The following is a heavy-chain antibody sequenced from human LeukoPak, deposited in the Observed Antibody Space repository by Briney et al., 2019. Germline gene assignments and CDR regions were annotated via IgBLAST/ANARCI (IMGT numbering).Heavy chain of an antibody. CDR2: IYYSGST. V-gene: IGHV4-39*07. CDR3: ARVLSDCSGGSCYPSYYYYYMDV. D-gene: IGHD2-15*01. J-gene: IGHJ6*03. Sequence: SETLSLTCTVSGGSISSSSYYWGWIRQPPGKGLEWIGSIYYSGSTYYNPSLKSRVTISVDTSKNQFSLKLSSVTAADTAVYYCARVLSDCSGGSCYPSYYYYYMDVWGKGTTVTVSS. CDR1: GGSISSSSYY.